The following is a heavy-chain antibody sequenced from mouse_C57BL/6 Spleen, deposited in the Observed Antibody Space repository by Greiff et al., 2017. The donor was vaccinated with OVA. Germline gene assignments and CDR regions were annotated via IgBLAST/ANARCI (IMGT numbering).Heavy chain of an antibody. J-gene: IGHJ4*01. CDR2: INPNNGGT. D-gene: IGHD2-3*01. V-gene: IGHV1-18*01. CDR3: ARIGDIAGDGYYGYYAMDY. Sequence: VQLQQSGPELVKPGASVKIPCKASGYTSTDYNMDWVKQSHGKSLEWIGDINPNNGGTIYNQKFKGKATLTVDKSSSTAYMELRSLTSEDTAVYYCARIGDIAGDGYYGYYAMDYWGQGTSVTVSS. CDR1: GYTSTDYN.